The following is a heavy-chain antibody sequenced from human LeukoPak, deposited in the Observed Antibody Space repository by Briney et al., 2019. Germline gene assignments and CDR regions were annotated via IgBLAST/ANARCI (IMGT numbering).Heavy chain of an antibody. D-gene: IGHD3-9*01. CDR2: IKEDGTET. V-gene: IGHV3-7*03. CDR3: ARDYTGYFP. J-gene: IGHJ5*02. CDR1: GFMFSSNW. Sequence: PGGSLRLSCAASGFMFSSNWMSWVRLAPGKGLEWVANIKEDGTETYYVDSVKGRFTISRDNAKNSLYLQMNSLRAEDTAVYYCARDYTGYFPWGQGTLVIVSS.